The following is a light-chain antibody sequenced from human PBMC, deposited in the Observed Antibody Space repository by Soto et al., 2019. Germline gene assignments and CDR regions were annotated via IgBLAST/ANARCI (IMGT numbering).Light chain of an antibody. J-gene: IGKJ1*01. CDR1: QTISSW. CDR2: KAS. Sequence: DIQMPQSPSTLSGSVGDRVTITCRASQTISSWLAWYQQKPGKAPKPLIYKASTLKSGVPSRFSGSGSGTEFTLTISSLQPDDFATYYCQHYNSYSEAFGQGTKVDIK. V-gene: IGKV1-5*03. CDR3: QHYNSYSEA.